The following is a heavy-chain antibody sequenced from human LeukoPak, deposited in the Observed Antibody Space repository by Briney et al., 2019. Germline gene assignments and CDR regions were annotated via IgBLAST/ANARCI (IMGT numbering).Heavy chain of an antibody. Sequence: ASVRVSCKASGYIFIVHYIHWVRQAPGQGLEWMGWISHNSGGTNYAQTFQGRVTMTRDTSMSTVYMELSSLRSDDTAVYYCARDHSVATIGRGYDYYMDVWGKGTTVTVSS. J-gene: IGHJ6*03. V-gene: IGHV1-2*02. D-gene: IGHD5-12*01. CDR2: ISHNSGGT. CDR3: ARDHSVATIGRGYDYYMDV. CDR1: GYIFIVHY.